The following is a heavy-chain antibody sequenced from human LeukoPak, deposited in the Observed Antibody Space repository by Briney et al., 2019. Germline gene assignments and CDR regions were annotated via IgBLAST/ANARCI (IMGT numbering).Heavy chain of an antibody. D-gene: IGHD3-3*01. CDR2: INPNSGGT. Sequence: ASVKVSCKASGYTFTGYYMHWVRQAPGQGLEWMGWINPNSGGTYYAQKFQGRVTMTRDTSISTAYMELSRLRSDDTAVYYCARAGYDFWSNYLNGFDIWGQGTMVTVSS. CDR1: GYTFTGYY. CDR3: ARAGYDFWSNYLNGFDI. J-gene: IGHJ3*02. V-gene: IGHV1-2*02.